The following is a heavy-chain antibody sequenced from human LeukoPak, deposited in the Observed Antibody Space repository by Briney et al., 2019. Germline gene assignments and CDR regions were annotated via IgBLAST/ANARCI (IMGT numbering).Heavy chain of an antibody. D-gene: IGHD2-21*02. Sequence: EASVKVSCKASGGTFSSYAISWVRQAPGQGLEWMGRIIPILGIANYAQKFQGRVTITADKSTSTAYMELSSLRSEDTAVYYCAQGAYCGGDCYSFDYWGQGTLVTVSS. CDR1: GGTFSSYA. CDR2: IIPILGIA. J-gene: IGHJ4*02. CDR3: AQGAYCGGDCYSFDY. V-gene: IGHV1-69*04.